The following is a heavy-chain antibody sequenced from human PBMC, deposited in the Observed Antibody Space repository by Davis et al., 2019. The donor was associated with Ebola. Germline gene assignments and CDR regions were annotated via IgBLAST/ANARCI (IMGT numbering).Heavy chain of an antibody. D-gene: IGHD5-12*01. CDR1: GFTVSSNY. V-gene: IGHV3-53*05. CDR2: IYSGGST. J-gene: IGHJ6*02. CDR3: AGNSGVYYYGMDV. Sequence: PGGSLRPSCAASGFTVSSNYMSWVRQAPGKGLEWVSVIYSGGSTYYADSVKGRFTISRDNSKNTLYLQMNSLRAEDTAVYYCAGNSGVYYYGMDVWGQGTTVTVSS.